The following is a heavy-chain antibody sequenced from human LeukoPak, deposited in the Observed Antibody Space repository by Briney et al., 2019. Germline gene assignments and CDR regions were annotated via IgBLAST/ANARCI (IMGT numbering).Heavy chain of an antibody. D-gene: IGHD1-26*01. CDR2: ISSSSSYI. CDR1: GFTFSSYS. J-gene: IGHJ4*02. CDR3: VRDKLVGPSRLDH. Sequence: KTGGSLRLSCAASGFTFSSYSMNWVRQAPGKGLEWVSSISSSSSYIYYADSVKGRFTISRDNAKNSLYLQMNSLRVEDTAVYYCVRDKLVGPSRLDHWGQGTLVTVSS. V-gene: IGHV3-21*01.